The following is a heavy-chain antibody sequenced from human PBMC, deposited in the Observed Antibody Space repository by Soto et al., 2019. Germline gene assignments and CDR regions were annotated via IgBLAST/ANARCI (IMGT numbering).Heavy chain of an antibody. D-gene: IGHD4-4*01. V-gene: IGHV3-7*01. CDR2: IKPDESEK. Sequence: EVQLVESGGGLVQPGGSRSLSCTASEFRFSDSWMPWVRQPPGKGLEWVARIKPDESEKKYADSVKGRFSISRDNAKNSMYLQMDSLRGEDTAVYYCVRGGSNYASWGQGTLVTVSS. CDR1: EFRFSDSW. CDR3: VRGGSNYAS. J-gene: IGHJ5*02.